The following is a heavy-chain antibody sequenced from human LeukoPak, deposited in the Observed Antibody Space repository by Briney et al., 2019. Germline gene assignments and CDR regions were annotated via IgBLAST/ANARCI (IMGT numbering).Heavy chain of an antibody. V-gene: IGHV1-8*01. CDR1: GYTFTSYD. CDR3: ARGRTPAAGPLSTFAY. CDR2: MNPNSGNA. J-gene: IGHJ4*02. D-gene: IGHD6-13*01. Sequence: ASVKVSCKASGYTFTSYDIYWVRQATGQGLEWMGWMNPNSGNAGYAQKFHDRLTLTRNTSISTAYMELSNLRSDDTAVYFCARGRTPAAGPLSTFAYWGQGPLVTVSS.